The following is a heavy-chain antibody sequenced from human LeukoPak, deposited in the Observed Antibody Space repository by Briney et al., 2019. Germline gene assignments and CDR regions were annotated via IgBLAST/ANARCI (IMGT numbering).Heavy chain of an antibody. D-gene: IGHD3-22*01. CDR3: AKANGYYSD. CDR1: GFTFSSYA. Sequence: PGGSLRLSCAASGFTFSSYAMSWVRQAPGKGLEWVAGIRGNGDTTYYADSVKGRFTISRDNSKNTLSLQLSSLRAEDTAVYYCAKANGYYSDWGQGTLVTVSS. CDR2: IRGNGDTT. V-gene: IGHV3-23*01. J-gene: IGHJ4*02.